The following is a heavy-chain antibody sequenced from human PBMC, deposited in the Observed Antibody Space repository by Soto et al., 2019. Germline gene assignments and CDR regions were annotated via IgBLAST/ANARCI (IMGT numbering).Heavy chain of an antibody. CDR3: AAGEASSRNLAPYYLNF. Sequence: SETLSLPCTVSGGSMRNYFWTWIRQPPGKGLEWIGYIHYSGATRFFSSYTPSLRGRVTISEDTFKNQFSLKLLSVTSADTAVYFCAAGEASSRNLAPYYLNFWGQGTLVTVSS. CDR1: GGSMRNYF. V-gene: IGHV4-59*01. CDR2: IHYSGATRFFS. D-gene: IGHD6-13*01. J-gene: IGHJ4*02.